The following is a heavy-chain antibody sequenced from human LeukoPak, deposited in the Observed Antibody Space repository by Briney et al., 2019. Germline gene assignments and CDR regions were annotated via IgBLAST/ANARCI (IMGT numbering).Heavy chain of an antibody. D-gene: IGHD1-26*01. Sequence: GGSLRLSCAASGFTVSSNYMSWVRQAPGKGLEWVSAISGSGGSTYYADSVKGRFTISRDNSKNTLYLQMNSLRAEDTAVHYCAKRPAYSRSYFDYWGQGTLVTVSS. CDR1: GFTVSSNY. V-gene: IGHV3-23*01. CDR2: ISGSGGST. CDR3: AKRPAYSRSYFDY. J-gene: IGHJ4*02.